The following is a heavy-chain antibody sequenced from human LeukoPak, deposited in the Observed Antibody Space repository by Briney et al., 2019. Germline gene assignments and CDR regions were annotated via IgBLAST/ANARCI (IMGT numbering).Heavy chain of an antibody. J-gene: IGHJ4*02. D-gene: IGHD1-26*01. V-gene: IGHV4-4*02. Sequence: SETLSLTCAVSGGSITTTNWWSWVRQPPGKGLEWIGEVHLSGANNYNLSLESRVSMSIDKSKNHLSLEVTSVTAADTAIYYCTRESGAFSPFGFWGQGTLVTVSS. CDR3: TRESGAFSPFGF. CDR2: VHLSGAN. CDR1: GGSITTTNW.